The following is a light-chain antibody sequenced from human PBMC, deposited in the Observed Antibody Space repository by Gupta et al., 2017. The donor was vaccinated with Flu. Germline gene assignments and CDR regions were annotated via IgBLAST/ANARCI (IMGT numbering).Light chain of an antibody. CDR3: QQYDSPPRT. Sequence: DSDTRHGIACRSVDRSYLAWYQQKPGQAPRLLIYAAIIRATGIPDRFSGSGSGTDFTLTISRLEPEDFAVYLCQQYDSPPRTFGQGTKLDIK. CDR2: AAI. J-gene: IGKJ2*01. V-gene: IGKV3-20*01. CDR1: RSVDRSY.